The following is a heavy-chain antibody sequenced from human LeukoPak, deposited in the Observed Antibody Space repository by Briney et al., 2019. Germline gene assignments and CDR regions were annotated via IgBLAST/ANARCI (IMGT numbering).Heavy chain of an antibody. Sequence: GGSLRLSCAASGFTFSDYAMNWVRQAPGKGLEWVSAISGSGGSTYYADSVKGRFTISRDNSKNTLYLQMNSLRAEDTAVYYCAKVPHFNYDSSGYYIDYWGQGTLVTVSS. V-gene: IGHV3-23*01. D-gene: IGHD3-22*01. J-gene: IGHJ4*02. CDR1: GFTFSDYA. CDR3: AKVPHFNYDSSGYYIDY. CDR2: ISGSGGST.